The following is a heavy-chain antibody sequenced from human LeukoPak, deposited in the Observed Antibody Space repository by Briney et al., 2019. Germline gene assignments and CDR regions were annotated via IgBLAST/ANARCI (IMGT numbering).Heavy chain of an antibody. Sequence: SETLSLTCAVYGGSFSGYYWSWIRQPPGKGLEWIGEINHSGSTNCNPSLKSRVTISVDTSKNQFSLKLSSVTAADTAVYYCARWFGVYDAFDIWGQGTMVTVSS. J-gene: IGHJ3*02. D-gene: IGHD3-10*01. CDR3: ARWFGVYDAFDI. V-gene: IGHV4-34*01. CDR2: INHSGST. CDR1: GGSFSGYY.